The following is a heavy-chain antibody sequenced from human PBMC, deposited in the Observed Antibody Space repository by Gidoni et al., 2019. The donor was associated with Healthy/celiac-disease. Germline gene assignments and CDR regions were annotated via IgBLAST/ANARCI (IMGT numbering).Heavy chain of an antibody. CDR2: INHSGST. CDR3: ARSGSGSYYFCYMDV. CDR1: GGSFSGYY. Sequence: GAGLLKPSETLSLTCAVYGGSFSGYYWSWIRQPPGKGLEWIGEINHSGSTNYNPSLKSRVTISVDTSKNQFSLMLSSVTAADTAVYYCARSGSGSYYFCYMDVWGKGTTVTVSS. J-gene: IGHJ6*03. V-gene: IGHV4-34*01. D-gene: IGHD3-10*01.